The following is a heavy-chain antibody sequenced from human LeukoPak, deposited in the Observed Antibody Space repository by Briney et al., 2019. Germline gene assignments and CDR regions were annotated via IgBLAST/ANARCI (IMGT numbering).Heavy chain of an antibody. D-gene: IGHD6-13*01. V-gene: IGHV3-23*01. Sequence: GGSLRLSCAASGFTFNNYALTWVRQAPGNGLEWVSAVSGSGDGTFYADSVKGRFTTSRDNSKNTLYLQMNSLRPEDTAVYYCAKAWPAAGTFDSWGQGSLVTVSS. CDR1: GFTFNNYA. J-gene: IGHJ4*02. CDR3: AKAWPAAGTFDS. CDR2: VSGSGDGT.